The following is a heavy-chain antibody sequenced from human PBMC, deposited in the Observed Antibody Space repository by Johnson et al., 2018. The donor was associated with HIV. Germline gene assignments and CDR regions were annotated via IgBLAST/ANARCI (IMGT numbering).Heavy chain of an antibody. D-gene: IGHD6-13*01. CDR1: GFTFSSYG. V-gene: IGHV3-33*08. J-gene: IGHJ3*02. Sequence: QVQLVESGGGVVQPGRSLRLSCAASGFTFSSYGMHWVRQTPGKGLQWVAAIWYDGNNKYYADSVKGRFSISRDNGKNSLYLQMNSLRAEDTALYYCARGAYSSSWHASDASDIWGQGTMVTVSS. CDR3: ARGAYSSSWHASDASDI. CDR2: IWYDGNNK.